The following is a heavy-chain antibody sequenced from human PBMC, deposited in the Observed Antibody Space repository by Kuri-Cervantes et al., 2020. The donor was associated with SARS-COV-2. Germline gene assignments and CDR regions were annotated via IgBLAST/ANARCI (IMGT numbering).Heavy chain of an antibody. J-gene: IGHJ4*02. V-gene: IGHV4-59*01. D-gene: IGHD1-26*01. Sequence: ESLKISCTVSGGSISTYYWSWIRQPPGKGLEWIGYLYYSGSTNYNPFLKSRVTISLDTSKNQFSLKLSSVTAAYTAVYYCATGSYYVAYDYWGQGTLVTVSS. CDR2: LYYSGST. CDR1: GGSISTYY. CDR3: ATGSYYVAYDY.